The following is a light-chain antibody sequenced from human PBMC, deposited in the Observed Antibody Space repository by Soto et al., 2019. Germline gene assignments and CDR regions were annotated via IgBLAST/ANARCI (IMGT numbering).Light chain of an antibody. CDR1: ESIRTW. CDR2: DAS. Sequence: DIQMTQSPSTLSASIGDRVTITCRASESIRTWLAWYQHKPGKAPKFLIYDASSLESGVPSRFSGSGSGTEFTLTISNLQPDDFATYFCQQYHNYPRTFGQGTTVEIK. V-gene: IGKV1-5*01. CDR3: QQYHNYPRT. J-gene: IGKJ1*01.